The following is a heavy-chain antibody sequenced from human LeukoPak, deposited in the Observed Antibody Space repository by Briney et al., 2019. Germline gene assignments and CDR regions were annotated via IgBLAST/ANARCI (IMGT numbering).Heavy chain of an antibody. Sequence: GGSLRLSCAASGFTLSSYWMTWVRQAPGKGLEWVANIKQDGSEKYYVDSVKGRFTISRDNAKNSLYLQMNSLRAEDTAVYYCARALDSSTSRYQAFEYWGQGTLVTVS. CDR2: IKQDGSEK. D-gene: IGHD2-2*01. CDR3: ARALDSSTSRYQAFEY. CDR1: GFTLSSYW. V-gene: IGHV3-7*01. J-gene: IGHJ4*02.